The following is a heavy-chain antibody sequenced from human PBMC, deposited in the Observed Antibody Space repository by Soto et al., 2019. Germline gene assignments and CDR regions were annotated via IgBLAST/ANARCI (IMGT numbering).Heavy chain of an antibody. CDR1: GYTFTDYY. J-gene: IGHJ4*02. CDR2: AIPNSGYR. Sequence: QVHLVQYGAEVKTPGASIKVSCKTSGYTFTDYYINWVRQAPGQGLKWLGQAIPNSGYRNSPQEFKARLSMTWDTSVTTAYMELGGLTFDDTAIYSCAIDGVGRATGFDYWGPGTLVTVSS. D-gene: IGHD3-3*01. V-gene: IGHV1-2*06. CDR3: AIDGVGRATGFDY.